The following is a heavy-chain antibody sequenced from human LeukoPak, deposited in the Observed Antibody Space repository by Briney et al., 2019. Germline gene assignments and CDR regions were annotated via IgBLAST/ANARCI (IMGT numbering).Heavy chain of an antibody. J-gene: IGHJ5*02. D-gene: IGHD3-16*01. Sequence: SCKGSXYTFTSYGIWWVRQAPGQGLXWMGWISAYNGNTNYAQRLQGRVIMTTDTSTSTAYMELRSLRSDDTAVYYCARGGAYNWFDPWGQGTLVTVSS. CDR2: ISAYNGNT. CDR1: XYTFTSYG. V-gene: IGHV1-18*01. CDR3: ARGGAYNWFDP.